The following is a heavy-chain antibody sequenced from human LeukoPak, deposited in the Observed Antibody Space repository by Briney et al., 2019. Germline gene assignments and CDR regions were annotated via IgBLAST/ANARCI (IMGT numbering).Heavy chain of an antibody. Sequence: SETLSLTCAVYGGSFSGYYWSWIRQPPGKGLEWIGEINHSGSTNYNPSLKSRVTISVDTPKNQFSLKLSSVTAADTAVYYCARTPHVLLWFGGLLHTPHYYFDYWGQGTLVTVSS. CDR2: INHSGST. J-gene: IGHJ4*02. D-gene: IGHD3-10*01. CDR1: GGSFSGYY. CDR3: ARTPHVLLWFGGLLHTPHYYFDY. V-gene: IGHV4-34*01.